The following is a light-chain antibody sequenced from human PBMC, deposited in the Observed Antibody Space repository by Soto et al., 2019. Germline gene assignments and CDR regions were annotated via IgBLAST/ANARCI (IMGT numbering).Light chain of an antibody. V-gene: IGKV3-15*01. CDR2: GAS. Sequence: EVVMTQSPATLSVSPGERVTLSCRASQSVRSNLAWYQQKPGQSPRLLIYGASTRATGIPARFSGSGSGPEFTLTISSLQSEDFEVYYCQQYNNWPITFGQGTRLEIK. CDR1: QSVRSN. J-gene: IGKJ5*01. CDR3: QQYNNWPIT.